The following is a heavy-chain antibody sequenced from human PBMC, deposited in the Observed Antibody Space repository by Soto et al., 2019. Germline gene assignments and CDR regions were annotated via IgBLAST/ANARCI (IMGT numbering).Heavy chain of an antibody. CDR3: ARDDVLCDGALCYGIPLDF. D-gene: IGHD2-21*01. CDR1: GFTVSSKY. V-gene: IGHV3-66*01. Sequence: EVQLVESGGGLVQPGGSLRLSCAASGFTVSSKYMTWVRQAPGKGLEWVSLIQSGGTTYYADSVKGRFTISRDTSENTLHLQMDSLRVEDTAVYYCARDDVLCDGALCYGIPLDFWGKGTTVTVSS. J-gene: IGHJ6*04. CDR2: IQSGGTT.